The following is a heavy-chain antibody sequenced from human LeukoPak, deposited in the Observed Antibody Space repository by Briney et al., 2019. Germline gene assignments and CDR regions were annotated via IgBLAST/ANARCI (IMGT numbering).Heavy chain of an antibody. J-gene: IGHJ6*02. CDR3: ATTTVNPLVYYYYGMDV. Sequence: SVKVSCKASGGTFSSYAISWVRQAPGQGLEWMGGIIPIFGTADYAQKFQGRVTITADESTSTAYMELSSLRSEDTAVYYCATTTVNPLVYYYYGMDVWGQGTTVTVSS. V-gene: IGHV1-69*13. CDR1: GGTFSSYA. D-gene: IGHD4-11*01. CDR2: IIPIFGTA.